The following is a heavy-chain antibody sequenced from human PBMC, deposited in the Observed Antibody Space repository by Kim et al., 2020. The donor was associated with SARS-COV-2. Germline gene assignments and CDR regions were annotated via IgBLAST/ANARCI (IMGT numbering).Heavy chain of an antibody. D-gene: IGHD6-6*01. J-gene: IGHJ5*02. Sequence: YNADSVKGRFTISRDTCKNSLYLQMESLRVEDTAVYYCARAGTSSGWLHPWGQGTLVTVSS. CDR3: ARAGTSSGWLHP. V-gene: IGHV3-66*01.